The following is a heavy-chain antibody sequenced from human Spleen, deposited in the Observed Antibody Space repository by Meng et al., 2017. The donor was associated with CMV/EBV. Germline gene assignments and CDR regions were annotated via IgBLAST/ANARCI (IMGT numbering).Heavy chain of an antibody. Sequence: GESLKISCSASGFIFSDYSMNWVRQAPGKGLEWVSYISSSGYSIFYAESVKGRFTISRDNAKNSLYLQMNSLRAEDTAVYYCARDVTAATNYFDYWGQGTLVTVSS. CDR3: ARDVTAATNYFDY. J-gene: IGHJ4*02. CDR1: GFIFSDYS. CDR2: ISSSGYSI. D-gene: IGHD1-26*01. V-gene: IGHV3-48*04.